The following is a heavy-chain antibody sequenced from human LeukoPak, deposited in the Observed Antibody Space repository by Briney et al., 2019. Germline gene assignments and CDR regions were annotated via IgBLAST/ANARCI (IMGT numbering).Heavy chain of an antibody. Sequence: SETLSLTCTVSGDSISNYYWSWIPQPPGKGLEWIGYIYYSGSTNYNPSLKSRVTISVGTSKNQFSLKLSSVTAADTAVYYCARVTSSSWYYHYWGQGTLVTVSS. CDR2: IYYSGST. CDR3: ARVTSSSWYYHY. D-gene: IGHD6-13*01. V-gene: IGHV4-59*01. J-gene: IGHJ4*02. CDR1: GDSISNYY.